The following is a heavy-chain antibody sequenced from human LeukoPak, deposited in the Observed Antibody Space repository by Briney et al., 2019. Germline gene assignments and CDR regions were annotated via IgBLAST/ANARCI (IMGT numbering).Heavy chain of an antibody. CDR1: GFTFSTYV. D-gene: IGHD6-13*01. CDR2: IDADAGGT. V-gene: IGHV3-23*01. Sequence: PGGSLRLSCAASGFTFSTYVMTWVRQAPGKGLEWVSSIDADAGGTYYADSVKGRFTISRDNSKNTLSLQMNSLGADDTAVYYCAIDTRIAAGGSASDFWGRGTLVTVSS. CDR3: AIDTRIAAGGSASDF. J-gene: IGHJ4*02.